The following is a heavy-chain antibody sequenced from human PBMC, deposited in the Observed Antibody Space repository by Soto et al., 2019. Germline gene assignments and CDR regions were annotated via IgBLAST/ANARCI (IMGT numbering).Heavy chain of an antibody. Sequence: QVQLVESGGGVVQPGRSLRLSCAASGFTFSSYAMHWVGQAPGKGLEWMAVISCDGSNKYYAASVKGRFTISRDNSKNTLYVQMNSLRAEDTAVYYCAREIERLLGYWGQGTLVTVSS. V-gene: IGHV3-30-3*01. J-gene: IGHJ4*02. D-gene: IGHD3-10*01. CDR3: AREIERLLGY. CDR2: ISCDGSNK. CDR1: GFTFSSYA.